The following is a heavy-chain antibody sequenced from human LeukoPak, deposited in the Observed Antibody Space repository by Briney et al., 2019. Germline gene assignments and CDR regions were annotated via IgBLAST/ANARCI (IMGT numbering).Heavy chain of an antibody. V-gene: IGHV3-66*01. D-gene: IGHD5-12*01. CDR3: ARRNSGYDFPTGSGYYYYMDV. CDR2: IYSGGST. J-gene: IGHJ6*03. Sequence: PGGSLRLSCAASGFTVSSNYMSWVRQAPGKGLEWVSVIYSGGSTYYADSVKGRFTISRDNAKNSLYLQMNSLRAEDSAVYYCARRNSGYDFPTGSGYYYYMDVWGKGTTVTISS. CDR1: GFTVSSNY.